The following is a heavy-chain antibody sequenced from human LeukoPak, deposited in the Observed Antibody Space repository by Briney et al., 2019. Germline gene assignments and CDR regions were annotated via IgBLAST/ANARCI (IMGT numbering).Heavy chain of an antibody. CDR3: ARARGDIVVVPAAIWFDP. D-gene: IGHD2-2*01. Sequence: GASVKVSCKASGYTFTGYYMHWVRQAPGQGLEWMGGITLNNGGTNYAQKFQGRVTMTRDTSISTAYMELSRLRSDDTAVYYCARARGDIVVVPAAIWFDPWGQGTLVTVSS. J-gene: IGHJ5*02. V-gene: IGHV1-2*02. CDR1: GYTFTGYY. CDR2: ITLNNGGT.